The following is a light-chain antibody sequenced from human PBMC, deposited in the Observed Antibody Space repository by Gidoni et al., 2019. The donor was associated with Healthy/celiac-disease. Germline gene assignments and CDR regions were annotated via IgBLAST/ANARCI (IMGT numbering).Light chain of an antibody. Sequence: DTKITQSPSTLSASVGDTVTITCRARRSISSGLAWYQQKPGKAPKLLIYTASSLESGVPSRFSGIGSGTEFTLTISSLQPDDFATYYCQQYNSYSFTFGPGTKVDIK. CDR3: QQYNSYSFT. V-gene: IGKV1-5*03. J-gene: IGKJ3*01. CDR1: RSISSG. CDR2: TAS.